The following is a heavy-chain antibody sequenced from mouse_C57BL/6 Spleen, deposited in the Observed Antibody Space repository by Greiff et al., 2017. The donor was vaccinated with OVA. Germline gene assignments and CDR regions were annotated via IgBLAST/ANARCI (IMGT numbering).Heavy chain of an antibody. D-gene: IGHD1-1*01. Sequence: QVQLQQSGAELVKPGASVKISCKASGYAFSSYWMNWVKQRPGKGLEWIGQIYPGDGDTNYNGKFKGKATLTADKSSSTAYMQLSSLTSEDSAVYFCAREIFFPITTVVAPLAMDYWGQGTSVTVSS. J-gene: IGHJ4*01. CDR1: GYAFSSYW. V-gene: IGHV1-80*01. CDR3: AREIFFPITTVVAPLAMDY. CDR2: IYPGDGDT.